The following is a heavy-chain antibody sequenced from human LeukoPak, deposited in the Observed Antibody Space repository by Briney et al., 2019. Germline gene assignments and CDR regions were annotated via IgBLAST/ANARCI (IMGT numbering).Heavy chain of an antibody. J-gene: IGHJ3*02. CDR2: IKHDGGEK. CDR3: ATSQTTSGRYGNAFDI. Sequence: PGGSLRLSCVASGFIFSNSWMSWVRQAPGKGLEWVANIKHDGGEKYYVDSVKGRFTTSRDNAKNSLDLQMNNLRVEDTAVYYCATSQTTSGRYGNAFDIWGQGTTVTV. D-gene: IGHD6-19*01. V-gene: IGHV3-7*01. CDR1: GFIFSNSW.